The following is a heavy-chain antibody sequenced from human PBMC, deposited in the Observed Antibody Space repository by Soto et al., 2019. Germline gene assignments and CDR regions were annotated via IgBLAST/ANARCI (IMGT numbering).Heavy chain of an antibody. J-gene: IGHJ4*01. D-gene: IGHD3-10*02. Sequence: SQRLSYVVSGFIFRNYGMHWIRKAPGKGLEWVAFISYDGSDILYADSVKGRFTISRDNSKSTLFLHMNRPTAEDTAIYFCAIVRVADSSLDHWGQGTLVTVSS. CDR2: ISYDGSDI. V-gene: IGHV3-30*03. CDR1: GFIFRNYG. CDR3: AIVRVADSSLDH.